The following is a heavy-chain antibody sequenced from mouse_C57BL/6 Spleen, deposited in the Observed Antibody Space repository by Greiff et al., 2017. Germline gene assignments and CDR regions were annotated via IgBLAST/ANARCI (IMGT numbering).Heavy chain of an antibody. CDR1: GYTFTSYW. J-gene: IGHJ2*01. CDR2: IDPSDSET. D-gene: IGHD1-1*01. V-gene: IGHV1-52*01. Sequence: QVQLQQPGAELVRPGSSVKLSCKASGYTFTSYWMHWVKQRPIQGLEWIGNIDPSDSETHYNQKFKDKATLTVDKSSRTAYMQLSSLTSEDSAVYYCARFPYYYGSSYYFDYWGQGTTLTVSS. CDR3: ARFPYYYGSSYYFDY.